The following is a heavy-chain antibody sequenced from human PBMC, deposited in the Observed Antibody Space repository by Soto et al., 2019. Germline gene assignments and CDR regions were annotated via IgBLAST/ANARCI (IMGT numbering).Heavy chain of an antibody. Sequence: VQLQQWGAGLLKPSETLSLTCAIYAGSFSGYYSSWLRQPTGKGLEWIGEINHSGSTNYNPSLKSRVTISADTSKNQFSLKLSSVTAADTAVYYCARSYGRNFDYWGQGTLVTVSS. D-gene: IGHD5-18*01. CDR2: INHSGST. J-gene: IGHJ4*02. V-gene: IGHV4-34*01. CDR1: AGSFSGYY. CDR3: ARSYGRNFDY.